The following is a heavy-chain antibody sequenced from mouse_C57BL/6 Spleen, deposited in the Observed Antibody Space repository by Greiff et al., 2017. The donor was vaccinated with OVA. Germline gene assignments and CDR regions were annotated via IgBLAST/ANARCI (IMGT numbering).Heavy chain of an antibody. Sequence: LVESGGGLVKPGGSLKLSCAASGFTFSSYAMSWVRQTPEKRLEWVATISDGGSYTYYPDNVKGRFTISRDNAKNNLYLQMSHLKSEDTAMYYCARDRGLTTVVAYYFDYWGQGTTLTVSS. V-gene: IGHV5-4*01. D-gene: IGHD1-1*01. CDR1: GFTFSSYA. CDR2: ISDGGSYT. J-gene: IGHJ2*01. CDR3: ARDRGLTTVVAYYFDY.